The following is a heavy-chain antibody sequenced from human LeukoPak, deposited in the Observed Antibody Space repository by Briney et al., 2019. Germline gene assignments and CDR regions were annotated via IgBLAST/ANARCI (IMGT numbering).Heavy chain of an antibody. V-gene: IGHV4-31*03. CDR3: ARCPTCYYGSGSEGN. Sequence: PSQTLSLTCTVSGSSISSGGFYWSWIRQHSGKGLEWIGYIYYSGTTHYNPSLKSRVTISVDTSKNQFSLKLSSVTAADTAVYYCARCPTCYYGSGSEGNWGQGTLVTVSS. J-gene: IGHJ4*02. CDR2: IYYSGTT. D-gene: IGHD3-10*01. CDR1: GSSISSGGFY.